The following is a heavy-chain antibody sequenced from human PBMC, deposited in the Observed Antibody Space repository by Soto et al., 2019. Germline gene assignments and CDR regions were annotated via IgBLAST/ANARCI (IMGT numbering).Heavy chain of an antibody. D-gene: IGHD4-17*01. CDR3: ARHFAFYGDYRGYGMDV. CDR1: GGSISSSSYY. CDR2: IYYSGST. V-gene: IGHV4-39*01. Sequence: SETLSLTCTVSGGSISSSSYYWGWIRQPPGKGLEWIGSIYYSGSTYYNPSLKSRVTISVDTSKNQFSLKLSSVTAADTAVYYCARHFAFYGDYRGYGMDVWGQGTTVTVSS. J-gene: IGHJ6*02.